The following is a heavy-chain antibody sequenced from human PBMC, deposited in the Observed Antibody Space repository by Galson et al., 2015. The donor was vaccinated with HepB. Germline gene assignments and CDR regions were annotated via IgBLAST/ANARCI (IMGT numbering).Heavy chain of an antibody. V-gene: IGHV3-23*01. CDR3: AKDRVLLAAAGIYYFDY. CDR1: GFTFSSYA. D-gene: IGHD6-13*01. J-gene: IGHJ4*02. Sequence: SLRLSCAASGFTFSSYAMSWVRQAPGKGLEWVSAISGSGGSTYYADSVKGRFTISRDNSKNTLYLQMNSLRAEDTAVYYCAKDRVLLAAAGIYYFDYWGPGTLVTVSS. CDR2: ISGSGGST.